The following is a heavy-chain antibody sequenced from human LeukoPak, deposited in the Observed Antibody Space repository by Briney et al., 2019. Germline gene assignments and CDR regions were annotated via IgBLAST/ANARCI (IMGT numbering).Heavy chain of an antibody. D-gene: IGHD5-18*01. CDR3: ARGYSYGHRPADY. CDR2: IYYSGST. J-gene: IGHJ4*02. Sequence: PSQTLSLTCTVSGGSISSGDYYWSWIRQPPGKGLEWIGYIYYSGSTNYNPSLKSRVTISVDTSKNQFSLKLSSVTAADTAVYYCARGYSYGHRPADYWGQGTLVTVSS. V-gene: IGHV4-30-4*08. CDR1: GGSISSGDYY.